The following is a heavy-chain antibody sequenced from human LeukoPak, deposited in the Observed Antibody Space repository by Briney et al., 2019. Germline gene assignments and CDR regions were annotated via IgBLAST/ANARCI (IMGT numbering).Heavy chain of an antibody. CDR3: ARDEIVATTKANYYYYMDV. J-gene: IGHJ6*03. D-gene: IGHD5-12*01. Sequence: GGSLRLSCAASGFAASGFTFSTFGMHWVRQAPGKGLEWVANIKQDGSEKYYVDSVKGRFTISRDNAKNSLYLQMNSLRAEDTAVYYCARDEIVATTKANYYYYMDVWGKGTTVTISS. CDR2: IKQDGSEK. V-gene: IGHV3-7*01. CDR1: GFAASGFTFSTFG.